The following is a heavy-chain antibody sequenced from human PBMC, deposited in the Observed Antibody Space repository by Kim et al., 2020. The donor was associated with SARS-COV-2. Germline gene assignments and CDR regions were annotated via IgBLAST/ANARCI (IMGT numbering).Heavy chain of an antibody. V-gene: IGHV3-33*01. J-gene: IGHJ6*02. CDR3: ASWSGSIAAAGQRYYYYYGMDV. CDR2: IWYDGSNK. CDR1: GFTFSSYG. D-gene: IGHD6-13*01. Sequence: GGSLRLSCAASGFTFSSYGMHWVRQAPGKGLEWVAVIWYDGSNKYYADSVKGRFTISRDNSKNTLYLQMNSLRAEDTAVYYCASWSGSIAAAGQRYYYYYGMDVWGQGTTVTVSS.